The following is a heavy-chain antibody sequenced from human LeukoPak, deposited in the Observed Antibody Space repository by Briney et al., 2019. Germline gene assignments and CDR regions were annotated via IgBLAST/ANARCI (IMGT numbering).Heavy chain of an antibody. Sequence: ASVKVSCKASGYTFTGYYMHWVRQAPGQGLEWMGWINPNSGGTNYAQKFQGRVTMTRDTSISTAYMELSRLRSDDTAVYYCARTYYYDSSGYYYGYRGQGTLVTVSS. CDR3: ARTYYYDSSGYYYGY. CDR2: INPNSGGT. CDR1: GYTFTGYY. J-gene: IGHJ4*02. D-gene: IGHD3-22*01. V-gene: IGHV1-2*02.